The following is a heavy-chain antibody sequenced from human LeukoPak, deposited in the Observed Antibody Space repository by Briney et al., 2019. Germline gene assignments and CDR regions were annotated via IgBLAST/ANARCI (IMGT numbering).Heavy chain of an antibody. V-gene: IGHV4-31*03. CDR3: ARYGSHLSPFDY. D-gene: IGHD2/OR15-2a*01. Sequence: SETLSLTCTVSGGSISSGGYYWSWLRQHPGKGLEWIGYIYYTGSTYYNPSLKSRVTISVDTSKNQFSLMLNSVTAADTAVYYCARYGSHLSPFDYWGQGTLVTASS. J-gene: IGHJ4*02. CDR1: GGSISSGGYY. CDR2: IYYTGST.